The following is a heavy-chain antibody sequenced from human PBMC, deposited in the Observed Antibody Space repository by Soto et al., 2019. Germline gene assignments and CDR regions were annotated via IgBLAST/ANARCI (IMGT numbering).Heavy chain of an antibody. J-gene: IGHJ3*02. D-gene: IGHD3-3*01. CDR2: IRSKANSYAT. CDR3: TSTIYGVVNPNDAFDI. Sequence: QPGGSLRLSCAASGFTFSGSAMHWVRQASGKGLEWVGRIRSKANSYATAYAASVKGRFTISRDDSKNTAYLQMNSLKTEDTAVYYCTSTIYGVVNPNDAFDIWGQGTMVTVSS. V-gene: IGHV3-73*01. CDR1: GFTFSGSA.